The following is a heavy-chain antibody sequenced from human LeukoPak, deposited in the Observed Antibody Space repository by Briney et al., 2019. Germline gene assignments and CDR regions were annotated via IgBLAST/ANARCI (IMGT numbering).Heavy chain of an antibody. CDR3: ARAPAGYSSSWWGFDP. V-gene: IGHV1-2*02. Sequence: AASVKVSCTASGYTFTGYYMHWVRQAPGQGLEWMGWINPNSGGTNYAQKFQGRVTMTRDTSISTAYMELSRLRSDDTAVYYCARAPAGYSSSWWGFDPWGQGTLVTVSS. CDR2: INPNSGGT. D-gene: IGHD6-13*01. CDR1: GYTFTGYY. J-gene: IGHJ5*02.